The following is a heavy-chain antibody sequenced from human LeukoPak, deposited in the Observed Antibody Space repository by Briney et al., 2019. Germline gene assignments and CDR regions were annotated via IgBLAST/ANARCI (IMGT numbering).Heavy chain of an antibody. Sequence: WGSPRLSCAASGFTFSSYSMNWVRQAPGKGLEWVSSINSKSRYIYYADSLKGRFTISRDNGKNSVYLQMNSLRAEDTAVYFCARADSSSSCLDCWGQGTLVTVSS. CDR3: ARADSSSSCLDC. CDR1: GFTFSSYS. CDR2: INSKSRYI. D-gene: IGHD6-6*01. V-gene: IGHV3-21*01. J-gene: IGHJ4*02.